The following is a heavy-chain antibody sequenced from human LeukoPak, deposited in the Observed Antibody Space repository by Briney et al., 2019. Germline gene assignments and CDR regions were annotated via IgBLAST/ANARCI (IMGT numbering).Heavy chain of an antibody. J-gene: IGHJ4*02. CDR2: ISGSGGST. V-gene: IGHV3-23*01. D-gene: IGHD6-13*01. Sequence: QPGGSLRLSCAASGFTFSSYAMSWVRQALGKGLEWVSAISGSGGSTYYADSVKGRFTISRDNSKNTLYLQMNSLRAEDTAVYYCAKDEQQLDYYFDYWGQGTLVTVSS. CDR1: GFTFSSYA. CDR3: AKDEQQLDYYFDY.